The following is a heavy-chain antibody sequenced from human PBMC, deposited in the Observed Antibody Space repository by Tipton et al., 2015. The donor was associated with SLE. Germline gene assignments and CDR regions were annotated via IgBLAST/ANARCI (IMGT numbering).Heavy chain of an antibody. CDR2: INRSGST. V-gene: IGHV4-34*01. D-gene: IGHD2-15*01. J-gene: IGHJ6*02. CDR1: GGSFSGYS. Sequence: TLSLTCTVYGGSFSGYSWTWIRQPPGKGLEWIGEINRSGSTNYNPSLKSRVTISVDTSKNQFSLKLSPVTAADTAVYYCARATDCSGGRCYSAYYYYYGMDVWGQGTTVTVSS. CDR3: ARATDCSGGRCYSAYYYYYGMDV.